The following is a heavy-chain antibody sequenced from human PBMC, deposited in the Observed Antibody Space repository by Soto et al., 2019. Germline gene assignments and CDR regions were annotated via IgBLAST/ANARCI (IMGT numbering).Heavy chain of an antibody. CDR1: GYIFTGYY. CDR2: INPNSGDT. CDR3: VTSRISIAVAGETEYYFDY. Sequence: ASVKVSCKASGYIFTGYYMHWVRQAPGQGLEWMGWINPNSGDTNYTQKFQGWVTMTRDTSISTAYMELSRLRSDDTAVYYCVTSRISIAVAGETEYYFDYWGQGTLVTVPQ. D-gene: IGHD6-19*01. J-gene: IGHJ4*02. V-gene: IGHV1-2*04.